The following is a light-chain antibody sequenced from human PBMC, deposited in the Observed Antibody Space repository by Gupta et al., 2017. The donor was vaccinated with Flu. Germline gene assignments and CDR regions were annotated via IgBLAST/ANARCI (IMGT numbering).Light chain of an antibody. CDR3: QAWDSTTEV. CDR1: NLGDKF. J-gene: IGLJ1*01. V-gene: IGLV3-1*01. Sequence: SQPPSVSVSPGQTATVTCSGDNLGDKFVCWYQQRPGQSPVLLIYQDNKRPSGIPERFSGSNSGSTATLTIGRTQAMDEADYYCQAWDSTTEVFGTGTKVTVL. CDR2: QDN.